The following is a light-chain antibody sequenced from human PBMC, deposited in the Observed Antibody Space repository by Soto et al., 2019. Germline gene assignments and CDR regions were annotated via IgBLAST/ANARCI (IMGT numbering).Light chain of an antibody. CDR1: SGHSNYA. Sequence: QSVLTQSPSASASLGASVKLTCTLSSGHSNYAIAWHQQQSEKGPRYLMKLNSDGSHSKGDGIPDRFSGSSSGAERYLTISSLQSEDGADYDCQTWGSGIVVFGGGTKVTVL. J-gene: IGLJ2*01. CDR2: LNSDGSH. V-gene: IGLV4-69*01. CDR3: QTWGSGIVV.